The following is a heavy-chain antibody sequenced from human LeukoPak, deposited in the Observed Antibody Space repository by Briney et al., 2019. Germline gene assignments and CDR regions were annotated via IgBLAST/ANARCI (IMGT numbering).Heavy chain of an antibody. CDR1: GFRFSNYW. Sequence: GGSLRLSCAASGFRFSNYWMSWVRQAPGKGLEWVANIKQDGSEKDYVDSMKGRFTISRDNAKNSVYLQVNSLRAGDTAVYYCARIGYSSSSFDYWGRGTLVTVSS. D-gene: IGHD6-13*01. CDR2: IKQDGSEK. CDR3: ARIGYSSSSFDY. J-gene: IGHJ4*02. V-gene: IGHV3-7*01.